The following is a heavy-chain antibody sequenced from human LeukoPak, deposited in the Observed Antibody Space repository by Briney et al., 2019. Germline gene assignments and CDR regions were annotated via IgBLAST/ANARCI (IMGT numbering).Heavy chain of an antibody. V-gene: IGHV3-21*01. CDR1: GFPFSSHS. CDR3: ARFSGYCSSTSCTPGD. Sequence: WGSLRLSFAASGFPFSSHSMNWVRQAPGEGLGWGSSIISSSSYIYYADSVKGRFTISRDNAKNSLYLQMNSLRAEDTAVYYCARFSGYCSSTSCTPGDWGQGTLVTVSS. D-gene: IGHD2-2*01. J-gene: IGHJ4*02. CDR2: IISSSSYI.